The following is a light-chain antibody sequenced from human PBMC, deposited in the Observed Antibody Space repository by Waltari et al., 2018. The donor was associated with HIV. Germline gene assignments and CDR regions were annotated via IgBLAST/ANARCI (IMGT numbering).Light chain of an antibody. Sequence: QSALPQPASVSGSPGQSITISCTGTTSDVGGSNYVSCSQHHPAHAPNLIISGFSNPPSGVSDRFSGSKSGNTASLTISGLQAEDEGEYYCSSYTSTNTLGVLFGGGTKLTVL. V-gene: IGLV2-14*01. J-gene: IGLJ2*01. CDR3: SSYTSTNTLGVL. CDR1: TSDVGGSNY. CDR2: GFS.